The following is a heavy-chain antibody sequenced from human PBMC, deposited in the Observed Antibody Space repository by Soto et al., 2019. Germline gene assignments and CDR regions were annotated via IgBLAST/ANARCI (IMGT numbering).Heavy chain of an antibody. CDR3: ARVPEGDGYNSFYFDY. D-gene: IGHD5-12*01. CDR1: GFTFSSYE. Sequence: GGSLRLSCAASGFTFSSYEMNWVRQAPGKGLEWVSVIYSGGSTYYADSVKGRFTISRDNSKNTLYLQMNSLRAEDTAVYYCARVPEGDGYNSFYFDYWGQGTLVTVSS. CDR2: IYSGGST. J-gene: IGHJ4*02. V-gene: IGHV3-53*01.